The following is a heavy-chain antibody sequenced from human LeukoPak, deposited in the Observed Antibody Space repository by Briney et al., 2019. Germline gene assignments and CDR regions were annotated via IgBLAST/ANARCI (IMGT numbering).Heavy chain of an antibody. CDR2: ISGSGAST. Sequence: GGSLRPSCLTSGFTLSTNAMSWVRQAPGKGLEWISGISGSGASTYYADSVKGRFTISRDGSRNTLYLQMNSLRGDDTAVYYCAKDVGKWESLHFFDYWGQGTLVTVSS. CDR1: GFTLSTNA. CDR3: AKDVGKWESLHFFDY. D-gene: IGHD1-26*01. V-gene: IGHV3-23*01. J-gene: IGHJ4*02.